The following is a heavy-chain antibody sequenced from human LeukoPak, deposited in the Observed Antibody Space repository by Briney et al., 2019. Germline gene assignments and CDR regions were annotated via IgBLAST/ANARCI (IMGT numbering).Heavy chain of an antibody. D-gene: IGHD2-8*01. J-gene: IGHJ4*02. V-gene: IGHV4-59*08. CDR1: DGSISSYY. CDR3: AYVLGPSGVDY. Sequence: SETLSLTCTVSDGSISSYYWNWIRQPPGKGLEWIGYIYYSGSTNYNPSLKSRVTISVDTSKNQFSLKLSSVTAADTAVYYCAYVLGPSGVDYWGQGTLVTVSS. CDR2: IYYSGST.